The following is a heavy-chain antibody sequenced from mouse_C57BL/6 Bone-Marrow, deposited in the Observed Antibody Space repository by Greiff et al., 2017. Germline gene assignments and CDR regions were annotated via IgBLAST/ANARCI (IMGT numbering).Heavy chain of an antibody. J-gene: IGHJ2*01. CDR3: AKIDDGYDFDY. V-gene: IGHV1-58*01. Sequence: VQLQQSGAELVRPGSSVKMSCTTSGYTFTSYGINWVKQRPGQGLEWIGYIYIGNGYTEYNEKFKGKATLTSDTSSTTAYMQLSILTSEDSAIYCAAKIDDGYDFDYWGQGTTLTVSS. CDR2: IYIGNGYT. CDR1: GYTFTSYG. D-gene: IGHD2-3*01.